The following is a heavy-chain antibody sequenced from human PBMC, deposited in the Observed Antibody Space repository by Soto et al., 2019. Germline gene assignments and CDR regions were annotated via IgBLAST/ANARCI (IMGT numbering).Heavy chain of an antibody. D-gene: IGHD2-2*01. CDR2: TIPISETT. J-gene: IGHJ6*02. CDR1: EGTSSSNP. V-gene: IGHV1-69*01. CDR3: ARSQGSSTSLEIYYYYYYGMDV. Sequence: QVQLVQSGAEVKKPGPSGKASSRASEGTSSSNPIAWVRRPPGQGLDGLGGTIPISETTNYAQKFQGRVTITADESKSTAYMELSSLRSEDTAVYYCARSQGSSTSLEIYYYYYYGMDVWGQGTTVTVSS.